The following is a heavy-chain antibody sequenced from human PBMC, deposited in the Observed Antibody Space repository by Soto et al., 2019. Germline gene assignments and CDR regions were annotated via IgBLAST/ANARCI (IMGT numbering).Heavy chain of an antibody. CDR3: ATQTISYTWGA. V-gene: IGHV4-4*02. D-gene: IGHD3-16*01. J-gene: IGHJ5*01. CDR2: LSRGDER. Sequence: QVQLQESGPGLVKPSETLSLTCTVSGAPITTTKWWAWVRLPPGKGLEWIGELSRGDERSSNPSLEGRFTMSLDKSTNPFSLNLISVTAADTAIYYCATQTISYTWGAWGRGTSVTVSP. CDR1: GAPITTTKW.